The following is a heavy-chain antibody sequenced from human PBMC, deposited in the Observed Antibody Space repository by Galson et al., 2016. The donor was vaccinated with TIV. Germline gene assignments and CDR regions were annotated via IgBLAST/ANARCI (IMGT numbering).Heavy chain of an antibody. D-gene: IGHD5-12*01. CDR1: GFTFSSHA. J-gene: IGHJ4*02. Sequence: SLRLSCAASGFTFSSHAMSWVRQAPGKGLEWVSAISVSGGSTYYADAVKGRFTISRDNSKNTLYLQMNSLGAEDTAVYYCAKGTSSAYSGYGYFDYWGQGTLVTVSS. CDR3: AKGTSSAYSGYGYFDY. CDR2: ISVSGGST. V-gene: IGHV3-23*01.